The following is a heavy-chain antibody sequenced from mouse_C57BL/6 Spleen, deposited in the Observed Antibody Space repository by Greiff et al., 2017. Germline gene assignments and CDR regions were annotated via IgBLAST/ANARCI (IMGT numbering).Heavy chain of an antibody. CDR2: IDPSDSYT. CDR1: GYTFTSYW. J-gene: IGHJ4*01. Sequence: VQLQQPGAELVMPGASVKLSCKASGYTFTSYWMHWVKQRPGQGLEWIGEIDPSDSYTNYNQKFKGKSTLTVDKSSSTAYMQRSSLTSEDSAVYYCARSCYSNSHYYAMDYWGQGTSVTVAS. V-gene: IGHV1-69*01. CDR3: ARSCYSNSHYYAMDY. D-gene: IGHD2-5*01.